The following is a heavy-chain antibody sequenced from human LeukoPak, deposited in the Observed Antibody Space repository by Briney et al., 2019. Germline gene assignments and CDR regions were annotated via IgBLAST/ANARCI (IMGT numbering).Heavy chain of an antibody. V-gene: IGHV4-59*01. CDR1: GGSISSYY. CDR3: ARADSSGSFRNWFDP. J-gene: IGHJ5*02. Sequence: SETLSLTCTVSGGSISSYYWSWIRQPPGKGLEWIGYIYYSGSTNYNPSLKGRVTISVDTSKNQFSLKLSSVTAADTAVYFCARADSSGSFRNWFDPWGQGTLVTVSS. CDR2: IYYSGST. D-gene: IGHD1-26*01.